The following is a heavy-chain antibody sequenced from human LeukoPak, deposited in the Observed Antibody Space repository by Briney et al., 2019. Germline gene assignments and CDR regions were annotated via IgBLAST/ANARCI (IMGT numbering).Heavy chain of an antibody. CDR3: ARAPYRDAFDI. Sequence: PSETLSLTCTVSGGSISSYYWSWIRQPPGKGLGWIGYIYYSGSTNYNPSLKSRVTISVDTSKNQFSLKLSSVTAADTAVYYCARAPYRDAFDIWGQGTMVTVSS. CDR1: GGSISSYY. J-gene: IGHJ3*02. V-gene: IGHV4-59*08. CDR2: IYYSGST. D-gene: IGHD1-26*01.